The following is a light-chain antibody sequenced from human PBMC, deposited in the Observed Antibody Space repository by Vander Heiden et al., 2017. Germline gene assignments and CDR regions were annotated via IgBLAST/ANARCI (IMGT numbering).Light chain of an antibody. V-gene: IGKV3-20*01. Sequence: IVLTQSPGTLSLSPGERATLSCRASQSVTSNYLGWYQQKPGQAPRLLIYSTSSRATGIPDRFSASGSGTDFTLTISRLEPEDFAVYYCQHYGSSPLFTFGHGTKVA. J-gene: IGKJ3*01. CDR1: QSVTSNY. CDR2: STS. CDR3: QHYGSSPLFT.